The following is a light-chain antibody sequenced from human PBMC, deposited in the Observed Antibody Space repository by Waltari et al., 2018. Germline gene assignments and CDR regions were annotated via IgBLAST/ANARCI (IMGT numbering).Light chain of an antibody. V-gene: IGLV3-21*02. CDR3: QVWDYGRDSWV. CDR2: DNV. Sequence: SYVLSQPPSVSVAPGQTARITCGGNDIGTKPVHWYQQKSGLAPVLVVYDNVLRPSGTPERFSGSKSGDTATLTVIDVAAGDGAHYFCQVWDYGRDSWVFGAGTKVTVL. J-gene: IGLJ3*02. CDR1: DIGTKP.